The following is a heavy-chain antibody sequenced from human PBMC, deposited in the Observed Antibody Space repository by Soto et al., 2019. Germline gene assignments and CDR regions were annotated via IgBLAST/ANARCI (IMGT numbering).Heavy chain of an antibody. J-gene: IGHJ4*02. CDR3: AKESNFDY. CDR1: GFTFSSYG. V-gene: IGHV3-30*18. Sequence: GGSLRLSCAASGFTFSSYGMHWVRQAPGKGLEWVAVISYDGSNKYYADSVKGRFTISRDNSKNTLYLQMNSLRAEDTAVYYCAKESNFDYWGQGTLVTVSS. CDR2: ISYDGSNK.